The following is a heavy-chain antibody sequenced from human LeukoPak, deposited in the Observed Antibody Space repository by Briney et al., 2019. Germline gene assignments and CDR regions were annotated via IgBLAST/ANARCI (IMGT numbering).Heavy chain of an antibody. CDR3: ARGGYCSGGSCYFDY. CDR2: INHSGST. CDR1: GGSFSGYY. Sequence: SETLSLTCAVNGGSFSGYYWSWIRQPPGKGLEWIGEINHSGSTNYNPSLKSRVTISVDTSKNQFSLKLSSVTAADTAVYYCARGGYCSGGSCYFDYWGQGTLVTVSS. V-gene: IGHV4-34*01. J-gene: IGHJ4*02. D-gene: IGHD2-15*01.